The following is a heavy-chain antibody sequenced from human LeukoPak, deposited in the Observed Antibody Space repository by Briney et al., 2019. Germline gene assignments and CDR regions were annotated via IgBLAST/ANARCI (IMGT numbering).Heavy chain of an antibody. V-gene: IGHV4-39*07. Sequence: SETLSLTCTVSIGSISSNNYYWGWIRQPPGKGLEWIGSIYYSGSTYYNPSLKSRVTISVDTSKNQFSLKLSSVTAADTAVYYCACFTTADAFDIWGQGTMVTVSS. D-gene: IGHD3-22*01. CDR2: IYYSGST. J-gene: IGHJ3*02. CDR1: IGSISSNNYY. CDR3: ACFTTADAFDI.